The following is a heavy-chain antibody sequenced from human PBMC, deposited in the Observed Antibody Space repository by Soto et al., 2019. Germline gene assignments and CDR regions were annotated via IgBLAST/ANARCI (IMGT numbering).Heavy chain of an antibody. CDR3: ARPREDSASRGAFDI. CDR1: GFTVSSNY. Sequence: GGSLRLSCAASGFTVSSNYMSWVRQAPGKGLEWVSVIYSGGSTYYADSVKGRFTISRDNSKNTLYLQMNSLRAEDTAVYYCARPREDSASRGAFDIWGQGTMVTVSS. V-gene: IGHV3-66*02. CDR2: IYSGGST. J-gene: IGHJ3*02. D-gene: IGHD3-10*01.